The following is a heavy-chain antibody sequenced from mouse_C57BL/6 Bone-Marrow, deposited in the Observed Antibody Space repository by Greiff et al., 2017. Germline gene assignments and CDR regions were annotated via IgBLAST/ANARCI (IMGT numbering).Heavy chain of an antibody. V-gene: IGHV8-12*01. J-gene: IGHJ1*03. CDR2: IYWDDDK. CDR1: GFSLSTSGMG. D-gene: IGHD1-1*02. CDR3: ARRGGSHWYFDV. Sequence: QVTLRVCGPGILQSSQTLSLTCSFSGFSLSTSGMGVSWIRQPSGKGLEWLAHIYWDDDKRYNPSLKSRLTISKDTSRNQVFLKITSVDTADTATYYCARRGGSHWYFDVWGTGTTVTVSS.